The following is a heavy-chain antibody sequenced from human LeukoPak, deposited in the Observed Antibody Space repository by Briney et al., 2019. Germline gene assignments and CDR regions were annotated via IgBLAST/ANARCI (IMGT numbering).Heavy chain of an antibody. CDR1: GYSFTSYW. J-gene: IGHJ4*02. Sequence: GESLKISCKGSGYSFTSYWIGWVRQMPGKGLEWMGIIYPGDSDTRYNPSFQGQVTISADKAISTAYLQWSSLKASDTAMYYCARQRGYSGYDAGYWGQGTLVTVSS. D-gene: IGHD5-12*01. V-gene: IGHV5-51*01. CDR2: IYPGDSDT. CDR3: ARQRGYSGYDAGY.